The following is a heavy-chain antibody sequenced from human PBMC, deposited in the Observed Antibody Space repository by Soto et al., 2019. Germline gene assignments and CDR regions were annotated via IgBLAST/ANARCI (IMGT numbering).Heavy chain of an antibody. CDR3: ARQRWFGELLSFDY. J-gene: IGHJ4*02. D-gene: IGHD3-10*01. CDR1: GGSISSYY. Sequence: SETLSLTCTVSGGSISSYYWSWIRQPPGKGLEWIGYIYYSGSTNYNPSLKSRVTISVDTSKNQFSLKLSSVTAADTAVYYCARQRWFGELLSFDYWGQGTLVTVSS. CDR2: IYYSGST. V-gene: IGHV4-59*08.